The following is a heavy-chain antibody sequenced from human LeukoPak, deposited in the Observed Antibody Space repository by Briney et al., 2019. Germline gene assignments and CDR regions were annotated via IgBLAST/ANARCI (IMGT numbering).Heavy chain of an antibody. CDR1: GYTFTGYY. CDR3: ASGYDSSGYYYD. CDR2: INPNSGGT. V-gene: IGHV1-2*02. Sequence: ASVKVSCKASGYTFTGYYMHWVRQAPGQGLEWMGWINPNSGGTNYAQKLQGRVTMTTDTSTSTAYMELRSLRSDDTAVYYCASGYDSSGYYYDWGQGTLVTVSS. J-gene: IGHJ4*02. D-gene: IGHD3-22*01.